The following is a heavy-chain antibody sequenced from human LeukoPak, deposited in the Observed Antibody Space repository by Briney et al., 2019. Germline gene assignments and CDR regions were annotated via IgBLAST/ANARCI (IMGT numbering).Heavy chain of an antibody. V-gene: IGHV4-59*13. D-gene: IGHD5-12*01. Sequence: SETLSLTCTVSSVSISTYYWSWIRQPPGKGLEWIGYIYYKGNTNYNPSLRSRVTISSDTPKNQFSLKLSSVTAADTAVYYCARSGRPTSWFGPWGQGTLVTVSS. CDR3: ARSGRPTSWFGP. CDR1: SVSISTYY. J-gene: IGHJ5*02. CDR2: IYYKGNT.